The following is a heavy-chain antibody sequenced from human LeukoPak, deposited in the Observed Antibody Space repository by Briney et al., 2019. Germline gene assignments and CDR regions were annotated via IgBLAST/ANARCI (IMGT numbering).Heavy chain of an antibody. CDR3: ATCSGGTCYRFDN. CDR1: GGSISSGXXY. CDR2: IFYTGIT. V-gene: IGHV4-61*08. D-gene: IGHD2-15*01. J-gene: IGHJ4*02. Sequence: TCXVSGGSISSGXXYWSWIRQPPXXGXEWVGYIFYTGITNYNPSLKSRVTISADTSKKQFSLNLSSVTAADTGVYYCATCSGGTCYRFDNWGQGTLVTVSS.